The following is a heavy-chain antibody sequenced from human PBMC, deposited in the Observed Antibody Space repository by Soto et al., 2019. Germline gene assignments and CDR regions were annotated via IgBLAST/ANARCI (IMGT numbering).Heavy chain of an antibody. CDR1: GGSISSGDYY. V-gene: IGHV4-30-4*01. CDR2: IYYSGST. Sequence: QVQLQESGPGLVKPSQTLSLTCTVSGGSISSGDYYWSWIRQPPGKGLEWIGYIYYSGSTYYNPSLNSRVTISVDTSKNQFSLKLSSVTAADTAVYYCARVGPIAAAAYYYYGMDVWGQGTTVTVSS. D-gene: IGHD6-13*01. CDR3: ARVGPIAAAAYYYYGMDV. J-gene: IGHJ6*02.